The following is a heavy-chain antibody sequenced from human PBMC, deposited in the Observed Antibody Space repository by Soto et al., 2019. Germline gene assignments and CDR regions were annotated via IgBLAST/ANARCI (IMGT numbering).Heavy chain of an antibody. V-gene: IGHV4-31*03. CDR1: GGSISSGGYY. J-gene: IGHJ4*02. CDR2: IYYSGST. CDR3: ARVGPRDGTVTHFDY. D-gene: IGHD4-17*01. Sequence: QVQLQESGPGLVKPSQTLSLTCTVSGGSISSGGYYWSWIRQHPGKGLEWIGYIYYSGSTYYNPSLKSRVTISVDTSKNQFSLKLSSVTAADTAVYYCARVGPRDGTVTHFDYWGQGTLVTVSS.